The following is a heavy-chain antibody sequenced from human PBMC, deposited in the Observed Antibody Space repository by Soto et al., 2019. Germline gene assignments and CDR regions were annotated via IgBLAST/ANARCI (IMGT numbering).Heavy chain of an antibody. CDR3: AKYSYYDILTGYSSNGFDM. CDR2: INPNSGAT. J-gene: IGHJ3*02. V-gene: IGHV1-2*02. Sequence: QVQLVQSGAEVKKPGASVKVSCKASGYSFIGYYMHWVRQVPGQGLEWMGWINPNSGATNYAQKFQGRVTITRDTSISTAYMELNRLRSDYTAVYYCAKYSYYDILTGYSSNGFDMWGQGTMVTVS. CDR1: GYSFIGYY. D-gene: IGHD3-9*01.